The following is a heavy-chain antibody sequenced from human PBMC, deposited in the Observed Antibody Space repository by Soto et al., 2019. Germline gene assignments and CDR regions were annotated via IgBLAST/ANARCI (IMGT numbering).Heavy chain of an antibody. Sequence: EVQLVESGGGLVQPGGSLRLSCAVSGFTFSNSWLSWVRQAPGKGLEWVANINQDGGDKYYVDSVKGRFTISRDNAKNSLYLQMNSLRAEDTAIYYCARVSPVMSPGYWGQGTLVTVSS. J-gene: IGHJ4*02. CDR2: INQDGGDK. CDR3: ARVSPVMSPGY. V-gene: IGHV3-7*05. D-gene: IGHD3-16*01. CDR1: GFTFSNSW.